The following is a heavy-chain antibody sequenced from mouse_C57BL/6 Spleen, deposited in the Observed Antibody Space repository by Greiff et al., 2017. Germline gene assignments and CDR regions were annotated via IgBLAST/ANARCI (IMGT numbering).Heavy chain of an antibody. CDR2: INPSNGGT. D-gene: IGHD2-4*01. Sequence: QVPLQQPGTELVKPGASVKLSCKASGYTFPSYWMHWVKQRPGQGLEWIGNINPSNGGTNYNEKFKSKATRTVDKSSSTAYMQLSSRTAEDSAVYYCARSGDYDYVAWFAYWGQGTLVTVSA. V-gene: IGHV1-53*01. CDR3: ARSGDYDYVAWFAY. J-gene: IGHJ3*01. CDR1: GYTFPSYW.